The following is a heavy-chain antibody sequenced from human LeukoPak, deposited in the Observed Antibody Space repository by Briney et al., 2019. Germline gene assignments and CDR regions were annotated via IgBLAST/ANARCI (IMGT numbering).Heavy chain of an antibody. CDR2: IYTRGNT. D-gene: IGHD3-10*01. V-gene: IGHV4-4*07. Sequence: PSETLSLTCTVSGGSISNDYWSWIRQAAGKELEWIGRIYTRGNTNYNPSLKSRVNISLDKSKKQFSLNLNSVTAADKAVYYCARGGTYGSGRNQHTTLDYWGQGTLVTVSS. CDR1: GGSISNDY. CDR3: ARGGTYGSGRNQHTTLDY. J-gene: IGHJ4*02.